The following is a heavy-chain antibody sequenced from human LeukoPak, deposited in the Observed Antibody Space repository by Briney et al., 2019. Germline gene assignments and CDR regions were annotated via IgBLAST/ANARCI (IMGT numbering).Heavy chain of an antibody. Sequence: GGSLRLSCAASGFTSNSYAMSWVRQAPGKGLEWVAVISAGGATTFYADSVKGRFTISRDISKNTLYLQMNSLRAEDTAVYYCARGGVSLRLFDPWGQGTLVTVSS. V-gene: IGHV3-23*01. CDR3: ARGGVSLRLFDP. CDR1: GFTSNSYA. D-gene: IGHD2-8*01. J-gene: IGHJ5*02. CDR2: ISAGGATT.